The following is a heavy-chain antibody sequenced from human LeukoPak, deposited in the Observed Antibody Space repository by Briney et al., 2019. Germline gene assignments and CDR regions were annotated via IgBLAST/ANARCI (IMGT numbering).Heavy chain of an antibody. CDR2: INPNSGST. CDR3: ARDHFDFWSGYSATYFDY. J-gene: IGHJ4*02. Sequence: GASVKVSCKASGYTFTGYYMHWVRQAPGQGPEWMGWINPNSGSTNYAQKFQGRVTMTRDPSISTAYMELSRLSSDDTAVYYCARDHFDFWSGYSATYFDYWGQGTLVTVSS. CDR1: GYTFTGYY. D-gene: IGHD3-3*01. V-gene: IGHV1-2*02.